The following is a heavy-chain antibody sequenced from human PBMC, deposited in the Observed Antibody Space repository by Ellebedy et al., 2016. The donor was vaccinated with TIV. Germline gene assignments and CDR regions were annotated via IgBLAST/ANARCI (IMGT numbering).Heavy chain of an antibody. CDR1: GYTFTSYD. Sequence: AASVKVSCKASGYTFTSYDINWVRQATGQGLEWMGWMNPNSGNTGYAQKFQGRVTITRNTSISTAYMELSSLRSEDTAVYYCARVAMVRGALYYYGMDVWGQGTTVTVSS. CDR2: MNPNSGNT. CDR3: ARVAMVRGALYYYGMDV. J-gene: IGHJ6*02. D-gene: IGHD3-10*01. V-gene: IGHV1-8*03.